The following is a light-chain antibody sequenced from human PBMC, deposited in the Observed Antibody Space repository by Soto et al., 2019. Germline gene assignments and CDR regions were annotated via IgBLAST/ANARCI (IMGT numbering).Light chain of an antibody. CDR1: QSLSSN. CDR2: GAS. Sequence: EIVMTRSPATLSVSPGERATLSCRASQSLSSNLAWYQQKPGQAPRLLIYGASTRATGIPARFSGSGSGTEFTLTISSLQSEDFAVYYCQQYNDWPRRLTFGGGTKVEIK. V-gene: IGKV3-15*01. J-gene: IGKJ4*01. CDR3: QQYNDWPRRLT.